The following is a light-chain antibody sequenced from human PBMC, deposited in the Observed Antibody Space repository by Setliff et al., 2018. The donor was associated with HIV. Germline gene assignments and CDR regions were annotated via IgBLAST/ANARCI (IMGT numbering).Light chain of an antibody. CDR1: SSDIGGYNY. CDR3: SSYTNYNTYV. J-gene: IGLJ1*01. V-gene: IGLV2-14*01. Sequence: QSALAQPASVSGSPGQSITISCTGTSSDIGGYNYVSWYQQYPGKVPKLMIYEVNNRPSGVSNRFSGSKSGNTASLTISGLQAEDEADYYCSSYTNYNTYVFGTGTKVTVL. CDR2: EVN.